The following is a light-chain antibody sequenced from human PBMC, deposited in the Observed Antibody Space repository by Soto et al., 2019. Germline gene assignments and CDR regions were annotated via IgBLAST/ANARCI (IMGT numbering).Light chain of an antibody. CDR3: KQYGSSAT. J-gene: IGKJ3*01. V-gene: IGKV3-20*01. Sequence: EIVLTQSPGTLSLSPGERATLSCRASHSLNSGYVAWYQQRPGQAPRLLIYGASTRATGVPGRFSGSGSGTDVTFTISRLEPYDFAVYFCKQYGSSATFGAGTKVDI. CDR2: GAS. CDR1: HSLNSGY.